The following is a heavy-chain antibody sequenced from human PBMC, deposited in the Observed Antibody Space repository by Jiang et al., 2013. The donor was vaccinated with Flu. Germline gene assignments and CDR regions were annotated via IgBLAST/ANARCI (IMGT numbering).Heavy chain of an antibody. D-gene: IGHD3-22*01. Sequence: LLKPSETLSLTCTVSGGSISSYYWSWIRQPPGKGLEWIGYIYYSGSTNYNPSLKSRVTVSADTSKNQLSLKLSSVTAADTAVYYCARHGHSYDSSGYWYPSTIEFWGQGTLVTVSS. J-gene: IGHJ4*02. CDR3: ARHGHSYDSSGYWYPSTIEF. CDR2: IYYSGST. CDR1: GGSISSYY. V-gene: IGHV4-59*08.